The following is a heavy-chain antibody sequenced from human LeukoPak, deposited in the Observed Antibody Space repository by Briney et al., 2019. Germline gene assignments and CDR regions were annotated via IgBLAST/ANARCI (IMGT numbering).Heavy chain of an antibody. J-gene: IGHJ4*02. Sequence: GSLRLSCEASGFTFSSYAMTWVRQAPGKGLEWVSAISGSPGSTYYADSVKGRFTISRDNSKNTLYLQMNSLRAEDTAVYYCARDQGGSLLYYWGQGTLVTVSS. CDR3: ARDQGGSLLYY. CDR2: ISGSPGST. D-gene: IGHD1-26*01. V-gene: IGHV3-23*01. CDR1: GFTFSSYA.